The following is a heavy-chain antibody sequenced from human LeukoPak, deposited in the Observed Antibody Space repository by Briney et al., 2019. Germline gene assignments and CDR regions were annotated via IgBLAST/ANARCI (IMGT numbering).Heavy chain of an antibody. CDR2: IYYSGST. D-gene: IGHD6-19*01. Sequence: PSETLSLTCTVSGGSISSYDWSWLRQPPGKGLEWIGYIYYSGSTNYNPSLKSRVTISVDTSKNQFSLKLSSVTAADTAVYYCARRDLHSSGWYYFDYWGQGTLVTVSS. CDR3: ARRDLHSSGWYYFDY. CDR1: GGSISSYD. J-gene: IGHJ4*02. V-gene: IGHV4-59*01.